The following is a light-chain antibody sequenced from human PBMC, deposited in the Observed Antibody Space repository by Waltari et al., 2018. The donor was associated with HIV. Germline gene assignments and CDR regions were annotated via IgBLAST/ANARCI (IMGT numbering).Light chain of an antibody. CDR3: AAWDDSLSGV. J-gene: IGLJ2*01. CDR1: SSNIGNHH. V-gene: IGLV1-47*01. CDR2: RNN. Sequence: QSVLTQPPSASGTPGQRVTISCPGGSSNIGNHHVYWYQQFPGTAPKLLIYRNNQRPSGVPDRFSGSKSGTSASLVISGLRSEDEADYYCAAWDDSLSGVFGGGTKVTVL.